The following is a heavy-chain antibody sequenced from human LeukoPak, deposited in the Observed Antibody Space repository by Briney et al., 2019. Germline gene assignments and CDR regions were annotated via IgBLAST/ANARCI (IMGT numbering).Heavy chain of an antibody. Sequence: PSETLSLTCTVSGGSISSYYWSWIRQPAGRGLEWIGRIYTSGSTNYNPSLNSGVTMSVDTSKNQFSLKLSSVTAADTAVYYCASGYSGYDWPRPFDYWGQGTLVTVSS. CDR2: IYTSGST. D-gene: IGHD5-12*01. CDR1: GGSISSYY. V-gene: IGHV4-4*07. CDR3: ASGYSGYDWPRPFDY. J-gene: IGHJ4*02.